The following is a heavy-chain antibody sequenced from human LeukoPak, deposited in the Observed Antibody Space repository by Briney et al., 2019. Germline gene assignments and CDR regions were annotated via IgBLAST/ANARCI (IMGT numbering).Heavy chain of an antibody. J-gene: IGHJ4*02. Sequence: SVKVSCKASGGTFSSCAISWVRQAPGQGLEWMGGIIPIFGTANYAQKFQGRVTITADESTSTAYMELSSLRSEDTAVYYCARAPGVTHGPFDYWGQGTLVTVSS. CDR1: GGTFSSCA. CDR2: IIPIFGTA. V-gene: IGHV1-69*13. D-gene: IGHD4-23*01. CDR3: ARAPGVTHGPFDY.